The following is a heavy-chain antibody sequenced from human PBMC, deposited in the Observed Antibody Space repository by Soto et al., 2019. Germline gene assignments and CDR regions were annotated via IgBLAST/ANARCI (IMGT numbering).Heavy chain of an antibody. J-gene: IGHJ4*02. V-gene: IGHV3-15*07. CDR3: TTDPKVDYYGSGSSFDY. Sequence: EVQLVESGGGLVKPGGSLRLSCAASGFTFSNAWMNWVRQAPGKGLEWVGRIKSKTDGGTTDYAAPVKGRFTISRDDSKNTLYLQMNSLKTEDTAVYYCTTDPKVDYYGSGSSFDYWGQGTLVTVSS. CDR2: IKSKTDGGTT. D-gene: IGHD3-10*01. CDR1: GFTFSNAW.